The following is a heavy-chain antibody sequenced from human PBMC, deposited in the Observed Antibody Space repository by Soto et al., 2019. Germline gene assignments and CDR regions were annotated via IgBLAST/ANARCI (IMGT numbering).Heavy chain of an antibody. CDR1: GGSISSGDYY. CDR3: ARGVHYYYDSSGYYLDY. Sequence: SETLSLTCTVSGGSISSGDYYWSWIRQPPGKGLEWIGYIYYSGSTYYNPSLKSRVTISVDTSKNQFSLKLSSVTAADTAAYYCARGVHYYYDSSGYYLDYWGQGTLVTVSS. D-gene: IGHD3-22*01. V-gene: IGHV4-30-4*01. J-gene: IGHJ4*02. CDR2: IYYSGST.